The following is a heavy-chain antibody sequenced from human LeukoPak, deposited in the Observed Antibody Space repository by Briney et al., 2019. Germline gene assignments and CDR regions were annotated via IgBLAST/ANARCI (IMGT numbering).Heavy chain of an antibody. Sequence: GESLQISCKCSRYNFTNKWIGWMRQMPGKGLEWMGIIYPGDSDTTYSPSFQGQVTISADKSISTAYLQWSSLKASDTAMYYCARSYNGYDWYFEYWGQGTLVTVSS. J-gene: IGHJ4*02. CDR3: ARSYNGYDWYFEY. CDR2: IYPGDSDT. CDR1: RYNFTNKW. V-gene: IGHV5-51*01. D-gene: IGHD5-12*01.